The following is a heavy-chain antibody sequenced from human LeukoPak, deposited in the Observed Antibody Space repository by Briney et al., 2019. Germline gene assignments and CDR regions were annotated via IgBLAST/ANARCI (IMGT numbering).Heavy chain of an antibody. CDR1: GFMIGKYG. Sequence: GGSLRLSCAASGFMIGKYGRSWVRQAPGKGLEWVSAISGSGGSIFYTDSVKGRFTISRDNSKNTLYLQMNSLKTEDTAVYYCTTDSYTVVTPGVGCWGQGTLVTVSS. CDR2: ISGSGGSI. D-gene: IGHD4-23*01. V-gene: IGHV3-23*01. CDR3: TTDSYTVVTPGVGC. J-gene: IGHJ4*02.